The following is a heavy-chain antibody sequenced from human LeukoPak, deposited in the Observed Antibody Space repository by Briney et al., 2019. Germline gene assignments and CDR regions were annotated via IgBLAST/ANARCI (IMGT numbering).Heavy chain of an antibody. Sequence: GGSLRLSCAASGFTFSTHSMNWIRQAPGKGLEWVSYISSSSSYTNYADSVKGRFTISGDNAKNSLYLQMNSLRAEDTAVYYCARGANDDYWGQGTLVTVSS. CDR3: ARGANDDY. CDR1: GFTFSTHS. CDR2: ISSSSSYT. J-gene: IGHJ4*02. D-gene: IGHD1-1*01. V-gene: IGHV3-21*05.